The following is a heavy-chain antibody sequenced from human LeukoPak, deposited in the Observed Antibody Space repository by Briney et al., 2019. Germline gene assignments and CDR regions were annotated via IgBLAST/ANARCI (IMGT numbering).Heavy chain of an antibody. J-gene: IGHJ4*02. CDR3: AGSGWQVYLDY. Sequence: GGSLRLXCAASGFTFTTLWMSWVRQAPGKGLEWVANIKQDGSEIYYVDSVKGRFTISRDNAKNSLYLQMNSLRAEDTGVYYCAGSGWQVYLDYWGQGALVTVSS. V-gene: IGHV3-7*01. CDR2: IKQDGSEI. CDR1: GFTFTTLW. D-gene: IGHD6-19*01.